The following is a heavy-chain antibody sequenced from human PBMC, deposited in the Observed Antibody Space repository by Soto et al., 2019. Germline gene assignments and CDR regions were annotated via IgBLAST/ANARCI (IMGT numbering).Heavy chain of an antibody. J-gene: IGHJ4*02. D-gene: IGHD6-6*01. CDR1: GFTFSDHG. V-gene: IGHV3-23*01. CDR2: ISGSVGST. Sequence: VQLLESGGGFVQPGGSLRLSCAASGFTFSDHGMHWVRQAPGKGLEWVSSISGSVGSTFYADSVKGRFTISRDNSMNTLYLQMNSLRAEDTAVYYCAKDRTIASRNFDSWGQGALVTVSS. CDR3: AKDRTIASRNFDS.